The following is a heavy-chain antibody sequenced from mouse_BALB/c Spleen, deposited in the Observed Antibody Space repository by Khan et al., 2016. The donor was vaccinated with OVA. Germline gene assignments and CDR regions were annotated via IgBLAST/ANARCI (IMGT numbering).Heavy chain of an antibody. V-gene: IGHV14-3*02. D-gene: IGHD2-4*01. Sequence: EVQLQQSGAELVKPGASVKLSCTTSGFNIKDTYIHWVKQRPEQGLVWIGRIDPANGYTKFDPRFRGKATITTDTSSNTAYLQLSRLTSEDTAVYYCARSTDYDGSYWGQGTLVTVSS. J-gene: IGHJ3*01. CDR3: ARSTDYDGSY. CDR1: GFNIKDTY. CDR2: IDPANGYT.